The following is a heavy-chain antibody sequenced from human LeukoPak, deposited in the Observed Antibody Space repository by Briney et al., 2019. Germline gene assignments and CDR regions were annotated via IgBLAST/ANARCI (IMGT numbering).Heavy chain of an antibody. J-gene: IGHJ3*01. V-gene: IGHV4-39*02. CDR2: IYYSGST. CDR1: GGSISSSSYY. D-gene: IGHD3-22*01. Sequence: SETLSLTCTVSGGSISSSSYYWGWIRQPPGKGLEWIGSIYYSGSTYYNQSPKSRVTISVDTSKNQFSLKLSSVTAADTAVYYCARDQRNYYDSSGYYEGARAFDVWGQGTMVTVSS. CDR3: ARDQRNYYDSSGYYEGARAFDV.